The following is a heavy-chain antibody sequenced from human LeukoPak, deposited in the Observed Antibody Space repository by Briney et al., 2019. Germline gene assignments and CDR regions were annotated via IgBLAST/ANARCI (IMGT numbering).Heavy chain of an antibody. CDR2: ISSSGSTI. CDR1: GFTFSSYE. Sequence: PGGSLRLSCAASGFTFSSYEMNWVRQASGKGLEWVSYISSSGSTIYYADSVKGRFTISRDNAKNSLYLQMNSLRAKDTAVYYCAELGITMIGGVWGKGTTVTISS. D-gene: IGHD3-10*02. CDR3: AELGITMIGGV. J-gene: IGHJ6*04. V-gene: IGHV3-48*03.